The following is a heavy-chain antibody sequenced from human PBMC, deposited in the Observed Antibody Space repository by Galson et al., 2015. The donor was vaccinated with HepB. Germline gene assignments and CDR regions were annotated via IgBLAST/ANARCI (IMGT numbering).Heavy chain of an antibody. CDR2: INPSRGGT. J-gene: IGHJ4*02. CDR1: GYTFTDYG. Sequence: SVKVSCKASGYTFTDYGIAWVRQAPGQGLEWVGWINPSRGGTSYAQKFQGRVTMTRDTSSNTDYMELSRLTSDDTAVFYCAKNHNGLSYWGQGTRVTVSS. D-gene: IGHD2-8*01. CDR3: AKNHNGLSY. V-gene: IGHV1-2*02.